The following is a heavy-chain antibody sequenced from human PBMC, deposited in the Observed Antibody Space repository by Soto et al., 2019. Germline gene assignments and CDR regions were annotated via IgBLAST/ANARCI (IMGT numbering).Heavy chain of an antibody. Sequence: EASVKVSCKTSGYSFISYYIHWVRQAPGQGLEWMGTINAYGGNTNYAQKLQGRVTMTTDTSTSTVYMELRSLRSDDTAVYYCAREDGIVVVTAADYWGQGTLVTVSS. CDR2: INAYGGNT. J-gene: IGHJ4*02. CDR3: AREDGIVVVTAADY. CDR1: GYSFISYY. V-gene: IGHV1-46*04. D-gene: IGHD2-21*02.